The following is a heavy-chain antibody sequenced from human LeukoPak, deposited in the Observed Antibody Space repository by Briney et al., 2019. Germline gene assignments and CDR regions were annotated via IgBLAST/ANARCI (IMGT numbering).Heavy chain of an antibody. V-gene: IGHV4-61*02. CDR2: IYTSGST. CDR1: GGSISSDSYY. CDR3: ARVIDVAAAGYFDS. J-gene: IGHJ4*02. D-gene: IGHD6-13*01. Sequence: ASQTLSLTCTVSGGSISSDSYYWSWIRQPAGKGLEWIGRIYTSGSTNYNPSLKSRVTISVDTSKNQFSLKLSSVTAADTALYYCARVIDVAAAGYFDSWGQGTQVTVSS.